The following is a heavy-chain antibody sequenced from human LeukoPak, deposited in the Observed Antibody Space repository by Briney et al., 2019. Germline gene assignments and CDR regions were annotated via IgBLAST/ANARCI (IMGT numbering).Heavy chain of an antibody. CDR2: INAGNGNT. V-gene: IGHV1-3*01. J-gene: IGHJ4*02. Sequence: ASVKVSCKASGYTFTNYVMHWVRQAPGQRLEWMGWINAGNGNTEYSQKFQGRVTITRDTSASTAYMELSSLRSEDTAVYYCARREEFYCWGQGILVTVSS. CDR3: ARREEFYC. CDR1: GYTFTNYV.